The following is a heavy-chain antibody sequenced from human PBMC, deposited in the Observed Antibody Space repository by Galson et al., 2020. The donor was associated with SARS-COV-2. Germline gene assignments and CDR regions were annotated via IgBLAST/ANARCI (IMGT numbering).Heavy chain of an antibody. CDR1: GYPFKGYA. D-gene: IGHD1-7*01. J-gene: IGHJ4*02. CDR3: AREDGTTGSQDY. Sequence: ASVKVSCKASGYPFKGYAMNWVRQAPGQGLEWVGWINTITENPTYARDFTGRFVFSLDTSIKTAYLQISNLKPEDTAVYYCAREDGTTGSQDYWGQGTLVTVSS. V-gene: IGHV7-4-1*02. CDR2: INTITENP.